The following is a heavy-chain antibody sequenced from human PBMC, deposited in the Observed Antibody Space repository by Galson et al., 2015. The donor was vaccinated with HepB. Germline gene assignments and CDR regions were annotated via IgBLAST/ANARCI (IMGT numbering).Heavy chain of an antibody. Sequence: SVKVSCKASGGTFSSYAISWVRQAPGQGLEWMGGIIPIFGIANYAQKFQGRVTITADESTSTAYMELSSLRSEDTAVYYCARVPPFCSGGSCYTKNYYYYGMDVWGQGTTV. J-gene: IGHJ6*02. CDR3: ARVPPFCSGGSCYTKNYYYYGMDV. CDR1: GGTFSSYA. V-gene: IGHV1-69*13. D-gene: IGHD2-15*01. CDR2: IIPIFGIA.